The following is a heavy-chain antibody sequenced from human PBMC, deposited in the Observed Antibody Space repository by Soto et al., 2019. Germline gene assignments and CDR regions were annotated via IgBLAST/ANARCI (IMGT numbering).Heavy chain of an antibody. J-gene: IGHJ4*02. Sequence: PGESLKISCKGSGYSFTSYWISWVRQMPGKGLEWMGRIDPSDSYTNYSPSFQGHVTISRDNSKNTQYLQMNSLRAEDTAVYYCAKDQSTMVRGPPYDYWGQGTRVTVSS. D-gene: IGHD3-10*01. CDR2: IDPSDSYT. CDR3: AKDQSTMVRGPPYDY. V-gene: IGHV5-10-1*01. CDR1: GYSFTSYW.